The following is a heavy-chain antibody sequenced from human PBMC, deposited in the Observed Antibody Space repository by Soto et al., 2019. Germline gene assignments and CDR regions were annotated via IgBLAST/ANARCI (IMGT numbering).Heavy chain of an antibody. CDR2: IYPGDSDT. Sequence: PGESLKISCKGSGYSFTSYWIGWVRQMPGKGLEWMGIIYPGDSDTRYSPSFQGQVTISADKSISTAYLQWSSLKASDTAMYYCARRGGVVVPAATFRSDAFDIWGQGTMVT. J-gene: IGHJ3*02. V-gene: IGHV5-51*01. CDR1: GYSFTSYW. CDR3: ARRGGVVVPAATFRSDAFDI. D-gene: IGHD2-2*01.